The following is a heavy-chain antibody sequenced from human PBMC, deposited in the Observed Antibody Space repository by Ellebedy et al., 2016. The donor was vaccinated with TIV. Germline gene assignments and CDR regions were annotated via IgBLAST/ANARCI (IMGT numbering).Heavy chain of an antibody. J-gene: IGHJ4*02. CDR2: INWNGGST. Sequence: GESLKISCAASGFTFDDYGMSWVRQAPGKGLEWVSGINWNGGSTGYADSVKGRFTISRDNAKNSLYLQMNSLRAEDTALYYCAREVNDYGDYGQVDYWGQGTLVTVSS. D-gene: IGHD4-17*01. CDR3: AREVNDYGDYGQVDY. CDR1: GFTFDDYG. V-gene: IGHV3-20*04.